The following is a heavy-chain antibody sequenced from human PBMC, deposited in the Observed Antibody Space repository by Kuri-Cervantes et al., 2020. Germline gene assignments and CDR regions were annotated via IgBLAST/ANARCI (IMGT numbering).Heavy chain of an antibody. J-gene: IGHJ1*01. D-gene: IGHD2-15*01. CDR2: IKQDGSEK. CDR3: TTGGIMAEYFQH. CDR1: GFTFSSYW. Sequence: GGSLRLSCAASGFTFSSYWMSWVRQAPGKGLEWVANIKQDGSEKYYVDSVKGRFTISRDNAKNSLYLQMNSLKTEDTAVYYCTTGGIMAEYFQHWGQGTLVTVSS. V-gene: IGHV3-7*05.